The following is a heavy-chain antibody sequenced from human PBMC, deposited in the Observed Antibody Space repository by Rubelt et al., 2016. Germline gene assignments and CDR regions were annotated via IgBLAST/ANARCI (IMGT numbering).Heavy chain of an antibody. V-gene: IGHV1-8*01. Sequence: QVQLVQSGAEVKMPGASVKVSCKASGYTFGTYDINWVRQATGQGLEWMGWMRPIGGYIGYAQKFQGRVTMTRNTTISTAYMELSGLGPEDTAVYYFARGIDAGVDYWGQGTVLTVSS. D-gene: IGHD2-15*01. CDR2: MRPIGGYI. J-gene: IGHJ4*02. CDR3: ARGIDAGVDY. CDR1: GYTFGTYD.